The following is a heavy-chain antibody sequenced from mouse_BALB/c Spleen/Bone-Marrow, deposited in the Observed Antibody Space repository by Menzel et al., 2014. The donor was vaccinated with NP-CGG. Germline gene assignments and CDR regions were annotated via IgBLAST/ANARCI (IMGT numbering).Heavy chain of an antibody. Sequence: QVQLKESGPELVRPGVSVKISCKGSGYTFTDYAMHWVKQSRAKSLEWIGVISTYSGNTNYNQKFKGKATMTVDKSSSTAYMELARLTSEDSAIYYCARGSMITTDWFAYWGQGTLVTVSA. J-gene: IGHJ3*01. CDR1: GYTFTDYA. V-gene: IGHV1-67*01. D-gene: IGHD2-4*01. CDR3: ARGSMITTDWFAY. CDR2: ISTYSGNT.